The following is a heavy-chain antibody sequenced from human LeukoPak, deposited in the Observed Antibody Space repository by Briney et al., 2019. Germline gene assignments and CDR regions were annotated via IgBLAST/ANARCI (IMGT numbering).Heavy chain of an antibody. CDR3: ARHGGAVAGSAYY. D-gene: IGHD6-19*01. CDR1: GGSISGYY. V-gene: IGHV4-59*01. Sequence: SETLSLTCTVSGGSISGYYWSWIRQPPGKGLEWIGYIYSSGTTNYNPSLKSQITISLDTSKNQFSLKLSSVTAADTAVYYCARHGGAVAGSAYYWGQGILVTVSS. J-gene: IGHJ4*02. CDR2: IYSSGTT.